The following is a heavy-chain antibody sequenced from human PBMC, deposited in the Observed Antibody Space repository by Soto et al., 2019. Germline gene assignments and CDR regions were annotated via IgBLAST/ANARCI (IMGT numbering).Heavy chain of an antibody. CDR3: AAPVGAITGTTGDHYYYYYGMDV. J-gene: IGHJ6*02. Sequence: ASVKVSCKASGGTFSSYAISWVRQAPGQGLEWMGGIIPIFGTANYAQKFQGRVTITADESTSTAYMELSSLRSEDTAVYYCAAPVGAITGTTGDHYYYYYGMDVWGQGTTVTVS. D-gene: IGHD1-7*01. CDR2: IIPIFGTA. CDR1: GGTFSSYA. V-gene: IGHV1-69*13.